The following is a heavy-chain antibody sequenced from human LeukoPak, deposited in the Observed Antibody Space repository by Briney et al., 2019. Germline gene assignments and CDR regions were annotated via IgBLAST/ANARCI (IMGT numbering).Heavy chain of an antibody. CDR3: ARPYYDFWSGYLYYFDY. CDR2: IYPGDSDT. D-gene: IGHD3-3*01. V-gene: IGHV5-51*01. J-gene: IGHJ4*02. CDR1: GYSFTSYW. Sequence: PGGSLKISFKGSGYSFTSYWIGWGRPMPGKGLEWMGIIYPGDSDTRYGPSFQGQVTISADKSISTAYLQWSSLKASDTAMYYCARPYYDFWSGYLYYFDYWGQGTLVTVSS.